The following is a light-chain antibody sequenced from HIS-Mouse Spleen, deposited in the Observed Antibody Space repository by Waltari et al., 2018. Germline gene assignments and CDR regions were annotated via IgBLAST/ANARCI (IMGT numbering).Light chain of an antibody. CDR1: VLAKKY. V-gene: IGLV3-10*01. Sequence: SYELTQPSSVSVSPGQTARISCSGGVLAKKYAYWYQQKSGQAPVLVIYEDSKRPSGIPERFSGSSSGTMATLTISGAQVEDEADYYCYSTDSSGNHRVFGGGTKLTVL. J-gene: IGLJ2*01. CDR3: YSTDSSGNHRV. CDR2: EDS.